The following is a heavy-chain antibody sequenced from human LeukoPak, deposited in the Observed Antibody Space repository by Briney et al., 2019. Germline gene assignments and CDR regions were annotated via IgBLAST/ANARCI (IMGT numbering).Heavy chain of an antibody. J-gene: IGHJ4*02. CDR2: IYHSGST. CDR3: ARERYCDSKFFGY. CDR1: GYSISSGYY. D-gene: IGHD3-22*01. Sequence: PSETLSLTCTVSGYSISSGYYWGWIRQPPGKGLEWIGSIYHSGSTYYNPSLKSRVTISVDTSKNQFSLKLSSVTAADTAVYYCARERYCDSKFFGYWGQGTLVTVSS. V-gene: IGHV4-38-2*02.